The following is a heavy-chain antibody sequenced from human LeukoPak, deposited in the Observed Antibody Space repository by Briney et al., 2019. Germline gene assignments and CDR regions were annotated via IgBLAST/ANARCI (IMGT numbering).Heavy chain of an antibody. Sequence: TLSLTCTVSGGSISSGSYYWSWIRQPAGKGLEWIGRIYTSGSTNYNPSLKSRVTISVDTSKNQFSLKLSSVTAADTAVYYCARDQLSYYDSSGFDYWGQGTLVTVSS. CDR1: GGSISSGSYY. CDR3: ARDQLSYYDSSGFDY. CDR2: IYTSGST. D-gene: IGHD3-22*01. J-gene: IGHJ4*02. V-gene: IGHV4-61*02.